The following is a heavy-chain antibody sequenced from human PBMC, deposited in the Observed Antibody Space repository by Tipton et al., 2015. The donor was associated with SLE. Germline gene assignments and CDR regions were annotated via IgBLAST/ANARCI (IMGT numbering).Heavy chain of an antibody. CDR2: IYYSGNT. J-gene: IGHJ5*02. CDR3: ARDFRADGNRFDP. CDR1: GGSFRSYY. D-gene: IGHD5-24*01. Sequence: TLSLTCTVSGGSFRSYYWSWIRQPPGKRLEWIAYIYYSGNTNYNPSLKSRVTMSIVTSKNQFFLKLSSVTAADTALYYCARDFRADGNRFDPWGQGTLVTVSS. V-gene: IGHV4-59*12.